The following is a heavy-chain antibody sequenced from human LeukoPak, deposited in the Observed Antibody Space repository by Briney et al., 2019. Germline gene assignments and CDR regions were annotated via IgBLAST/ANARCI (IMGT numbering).Heavy chain of an antibody. CDR2: INPNSGGT. CDR3: ARGTMIVVAYNWFDP. Sequence: ASVKVSCKASGYTFTGYYMHWVRQAPGQGLEWMGWINPNSGGTNYAQKFQGRVTMTRDTSISTAYMELSRLRSDDTAVYYCARGTMIVVAYNWFDPCGQGTLVTVSS. V-gene: IGHV1-2*02. J-gene: IGHJ5*02. CDR1: GYTFTGYY. D-gene: IGHD3-22*01.